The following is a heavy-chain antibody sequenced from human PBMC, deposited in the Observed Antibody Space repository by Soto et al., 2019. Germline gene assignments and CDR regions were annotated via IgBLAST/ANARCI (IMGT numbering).Heavy chain of an antibody. D-gene: IGHD6-6*01. CDR3: ARRAARGSDWFDP. J-gene: IGHJ5*02. V-gene: IGHV4-59*08. CDR1: GGSISSYY. CDR2: IYYSGST. Sequence: SETLSLTCTVSGGSISSYYWSWIRQPPGKGLEWIGYIYYSGSTNYNPSPKSRVTISVDTSKNHFSLKLSSVTAADTAVYYCARRAARGSDWFDPWGQGTLVTVSS.